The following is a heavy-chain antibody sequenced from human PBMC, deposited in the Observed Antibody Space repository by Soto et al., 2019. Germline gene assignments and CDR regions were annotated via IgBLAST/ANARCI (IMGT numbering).Heavy chain of an antibody. V-gene: IGHV1-46*01. D-gene: IGHD3-22*01. CDR3: ARDYDSSGPLDY. Sequence: GASVKVSCKASGYTFSNYYVHWVRQAPGQGLEWMGIINPSGGRTSHAQKFQGSVTMTSDTSKNQFSLKLSSVTAADTAVYYCARDYDSSGPLDYWGQGTLVTVSS. CDR1: GYTFSNYY. CDR2: INPSGGRT. J-gene: IGHJ4*02.